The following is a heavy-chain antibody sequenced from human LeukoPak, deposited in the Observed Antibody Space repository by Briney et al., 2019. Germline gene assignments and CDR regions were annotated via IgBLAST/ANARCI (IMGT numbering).Heavy chain of an antibody. CDR3: ARFVRYFDWLSHNWFDR. J-gene: IGHJ5*02. V-gene: IGHV4-4*02. CDR1: GGSISSSNW. Sequence: SGTLSLTCAVSGGSISSSNWWSWVRQPPGKGLEWIGEIYHSGSTNYNPSLKSRVTISVDKSKNQFSLKLSSVTAADTAVYYCARFVRYFDWLSHNWFDRWGQGTLVTVSS. D-gene: IGHD3-9*01. CDR2: IYHSGST.